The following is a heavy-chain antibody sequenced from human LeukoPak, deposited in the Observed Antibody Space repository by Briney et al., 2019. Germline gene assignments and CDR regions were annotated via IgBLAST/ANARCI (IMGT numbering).Heavy chain of an antibody. Sequence: GESLKISCAASGFTFRDYSMAWVRQVPGGGLEWVSAISIPTFTLYADPVKDRFIISRDNSKNTLYLQMDNLRAEDTAVYYCVKERDRGVDVADDFDLWGQGTLVTVSS. CDR2: ISIPTFT. V-gene: IGHV3-23*01. D-gene: IGHD6-19*01. CDR3: VKERDRGVDVADDFDL. J-gene: IGHJ4*02. CDR1: GFTFRDYS.